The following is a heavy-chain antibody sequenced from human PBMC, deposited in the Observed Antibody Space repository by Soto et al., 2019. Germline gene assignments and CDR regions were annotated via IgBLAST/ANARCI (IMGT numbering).Heavy chain of an antibody. CDR2: IYPGDSDT. CDR1: GYSFTRYW. V-gene: IGHV5-51*07. D-gene: IGHD2-2*01. Sequence: GESLKISCKGSGYSFTRYWIGWVHQIPGKGLEWMGIIYPGDSDTRYSPSFQGQVTISADKSISTAYLQWSSLKASDTAMYYCATSSSTFQTVDYWGQGTLVTVSS. J-gene: IGHJ4*02. CDR3: ATSSSTFQTVDY.